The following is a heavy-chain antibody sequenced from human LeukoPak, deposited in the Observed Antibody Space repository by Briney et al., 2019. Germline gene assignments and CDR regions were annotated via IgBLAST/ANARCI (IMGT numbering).Heavy chain of an antibody. Sequence: GGSLRLSCAASGFTFSSYGMHWVRQAPGKGLEWVAVISYDGSNKYYADSVKGRFTISRDDSKNTLYLQMNSLRAEDTAVYYCAKDFDGAVDYWGQGTLVTVSS. V-gene: IGHV3-30*18. CDR1: GFTFSSYG. J-gene: IGHJ4*02. CDR2: ISYDGSNK. CDR3: AKDFDGAVDY. D-gene: IGHD4-17*01.